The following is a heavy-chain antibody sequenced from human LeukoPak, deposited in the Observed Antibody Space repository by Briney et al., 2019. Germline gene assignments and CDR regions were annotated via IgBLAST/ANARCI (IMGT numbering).Heavy chain of an antibody. Sequence: VASVKVSCKASGGTFSSYAISWVRQAPGEGLEWIGRIIPILGIANYAQKFQGRVTITADKSTSTAYMELSSLRSEDTAVYYCAGAYYGSGETLDYWGQGTLVIVSS. CDR1: GGTFSSYA. CDR3: AGAYYGSGETLDY. D-gene: IGHD3-10*01. CDR2: IIPILGIA. J-gene: IGHJ4*02. V-gene: IGHV1-69*04.